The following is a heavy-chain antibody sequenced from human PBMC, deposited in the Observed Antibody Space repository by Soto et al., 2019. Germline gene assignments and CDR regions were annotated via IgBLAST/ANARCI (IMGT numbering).Heavy chain of an antibody. J-gene: IGHJ6*03. CDR1: CYTFTSYG. CDR2: INASSGST. V-gene: IGHV1-46*03. CDR3: ARDYYMDV. Sequence: ASVKVSCKASCYTFTSYGISWVRQAPGQGLEWMGIINASSGSTSYAQKFQGRVTMTRDTSTSTVYMELSSLRSEDTAVYYCARDYYMDVWGKGTTVTVSS.